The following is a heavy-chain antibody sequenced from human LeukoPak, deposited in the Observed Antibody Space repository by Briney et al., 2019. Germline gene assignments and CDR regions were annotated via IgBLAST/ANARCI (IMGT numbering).Heavy chain of an antibody. J-gene: IGHJ4*02. CDR3: ARSGDSSGIDY. Sequence: GGSLRLSCAASGFTFSSYDMHWVRQATGKGLQWVSAIGTAGDTYYPGSVKGRFTISRENAKNSLYLQMNSLRAGDTAVYYCARSGDSSGIDYWGQGTLVTVSS. CDR1: GFTFSSYD. CDR2: IGTAGDT. V-gene: IGHV3-13*01. D-gene: IGHD3-22*01.